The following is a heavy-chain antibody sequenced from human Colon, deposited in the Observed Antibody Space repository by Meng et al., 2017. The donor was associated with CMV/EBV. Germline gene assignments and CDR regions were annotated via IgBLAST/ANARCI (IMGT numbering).Heavy chain of an antibody. V-gene: IGHV3-23*01. Sequence: EVHWLGSGGGLVQPGGSLRLSCAASGFTFSSYAMSWVRQAPGKGLEWVSTISSSGGTTYYSDSLKGRFTISRDNSKNTLYLQMNSLRAEDTAIYYCAKRDTIFWDYWGQGTLVTVSS. CDR3: AKRDTIFWDY. CDR2: ISSSGGTT. D-gene: IGHD3-3*01. CDR1: GFTFSSYA. J-gene: IGHJ4*02.